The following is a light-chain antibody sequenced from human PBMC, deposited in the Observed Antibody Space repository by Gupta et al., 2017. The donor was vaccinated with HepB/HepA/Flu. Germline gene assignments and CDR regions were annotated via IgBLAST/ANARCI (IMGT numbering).Light chain of an antibody. CDR3: QEFDNFPFT. J-gene: IGKJ3*01. Sequence: DIQLTQSPSFLSASVGDRVTITCRASQAISSYLAWYQQRPGKAPNLLIYAASTVQRGVPSRFSGSGSGREFTLTISSRQPEDSATYYCQEFDNFPFTFGPGTKVDIK. CDR2: AAS. CDR1: QAISSY. V-gene: IGKV1-9*01.